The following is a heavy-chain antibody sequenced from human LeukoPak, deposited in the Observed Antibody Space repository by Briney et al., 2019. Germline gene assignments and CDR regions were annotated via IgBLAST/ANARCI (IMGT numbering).Heavy chain of an antibody. V-gene: IGHV4-34*01. J-gene: IGHJ6*03. CDR1: GGSFSGYY. CDR3: ARGRGVVPAAQAPSYYMDV. CDR2: INHSGST. Sequence: SETLSLTCAVYGGSFSGYYWSWIRQPPGKGLEWIGEINHSGSTNYNPSLKSRVTISVDTSKNQFSLKLRSVTAADTAVYYCARGRGVVPAAQAPSYYMDVWGKGTTVTVSS. D-gene: IGHD2-2*01.